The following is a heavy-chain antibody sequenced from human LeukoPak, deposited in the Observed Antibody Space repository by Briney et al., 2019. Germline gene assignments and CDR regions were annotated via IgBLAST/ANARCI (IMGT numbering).Heavy chain of an antibody. CDR1: GFIFSDYS. D-gene: IGHD4-23*01. V-gene: IGHV3-48*01. CDR2: ISSSSSTI. CDR3: ARGRPHGNDY. Sequence: GGSLRLSCAASGFIFSDYSVTWVRQAPGKGLEWVSYISSSSSTIYYADSVKGRFTISRDNAKNSLYLQMNSLRAEDTAVYYCARGRPHGNDYWGQGTLVTVSS. J-gene: IGHJ4*02.